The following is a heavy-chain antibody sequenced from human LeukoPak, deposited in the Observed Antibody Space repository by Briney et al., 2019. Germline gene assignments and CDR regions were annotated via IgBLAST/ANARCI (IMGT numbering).Heavy chain of an antibody. V-gene: IGHV3-30*04. Sequence: GSSLTLSCAASGFTFSSYPMHWPRQAPGKGLEWVAVISYDGSNKYYAHSVKGRFTISRDNSKSTLYLQMNSLRAEDTAVYYCARDSGGSWYSSHLFDYWGQGTLVTVSS. CDR1: GFTFSSYP. J-gene: IGHJ4*02. CDR3: ARDSGGSWYSSHLFDY. D-gene: IGHD6-13*01. CDR2: ISYDGSNK.